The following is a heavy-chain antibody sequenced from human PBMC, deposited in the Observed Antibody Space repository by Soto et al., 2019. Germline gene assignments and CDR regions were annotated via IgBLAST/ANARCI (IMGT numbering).Heavy chain of an antibody. J-gene: IGHJ4*02. CDR3: ARREIQGPIDY. CDR1: GYSIRSSNW. Sequence: QVQLQESGPGLVKPSDTLSLTCAVSGYSIRSSNWWGWIRQHPGKGLEWIGYIYYSGTTYYNPSLKRRVTMSVDTSKNQFSLKRTSVTAVDTAVYYCARREIQGPIDYWGQGTLVTVSS. D-gene: IGHD1-26*01. CDR2: IYYSGTT. V-gene: IGHV4-28*01.